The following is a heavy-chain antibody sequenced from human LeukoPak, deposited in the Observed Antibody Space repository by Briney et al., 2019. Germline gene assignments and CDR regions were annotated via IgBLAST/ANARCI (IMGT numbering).Heavy chain of an antibody. CDR3: AKRVDSSAHSFDY. CDR1: GFSFSRYG. CDR2: IRSSGSTT. V-gene: IGHV3-48*04. Sequence: GGSLRLSCAASGFSFSRYGMKWVRQAPGKGLEWLSYIRSSGSTTYYADSVKGRFTISRDNAKNSLYLQMDSLRVEATAVYYCAKRVDSSAHSFDYWGQGTLVTVSS. J-gene: IGHJ4*02. D-gene: IGHD3-22*01.